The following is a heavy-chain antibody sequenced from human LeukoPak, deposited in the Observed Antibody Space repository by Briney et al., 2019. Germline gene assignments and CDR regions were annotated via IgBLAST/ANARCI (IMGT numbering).Heavy chain of an antibody. V-gene: IGHV3-7*01. CDR1: GFTFSGYW. CDR3: ARDRSGSYWADAFDI. CDR2: IKQDGSEK. Sequence: PGGSLRLSCAASGFTFSGYWMSWVRQAPGKGLEWVANIKQDGSEKYYVDSVKGRFTISRDNAKNSLYLQMNSLRAEDTAVYYCARDRSGSYWADAFDIWGQGTMVTVSS. D-gene: IGHD1-26*01. J-gene: IGHJ3*02.